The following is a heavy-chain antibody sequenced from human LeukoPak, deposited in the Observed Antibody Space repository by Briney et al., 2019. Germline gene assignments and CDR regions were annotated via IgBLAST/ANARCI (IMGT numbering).Heavy chain of an antibody. Sequence: ASVEVSCKASGYTFTSYGISWVRQAPGQGLEWMGWISAYNGNTNYAQKLQGRVTMTTDTSTSTAYMELRSLRSDDTAVYYCARDGGYDYVWGSYRYEDYWGQGTLVTVSS. CDR3: ARDGGYDYVWGSYRYEDY. D-gene: IGHD3-16*02. J-gene: IGHJ4*02. V-gene: IGHV1-18*01. CDR2: ISAYNGNT. CDR1: GYTFTSYG.